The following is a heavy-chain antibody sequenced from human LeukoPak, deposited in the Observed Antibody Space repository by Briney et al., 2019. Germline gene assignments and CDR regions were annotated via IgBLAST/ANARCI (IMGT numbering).Heavy chain of an antibody. CDR3: ARMSLGAIAAAGPFDY. J-gene: IGHJ4*02. CDR2: IYSGGST. Sequence: GGSLRLSCAASGFTVSSNHMSWVRQAPGKGLEWVSVIYSGGSTYYADSVKGRFTISRDNSKNTLYLQMNSLRAEDTAVYYCARMSLGAIAAAGPFDYWGQGTLVTVSS. V-gene: IGHV3-53*01. CDR1: GFTVSSNH. D-gene: IGHD6-13*01.